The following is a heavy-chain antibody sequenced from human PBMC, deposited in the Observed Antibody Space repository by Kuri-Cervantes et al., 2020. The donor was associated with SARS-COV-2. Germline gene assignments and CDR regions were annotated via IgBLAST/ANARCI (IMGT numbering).Heavy chain of an antibody. D-gene: IGHD1-7*01. CDR3: AKDAGNFMTPYYGMDV. J-gene: IGHJ6*02. CDR2: ISYDGSNK. Sequence: GESLKISCAASGFTFSSYGMHWVRQAPGKGLEWVAVISYDGSNKYYADSVKGRFTISRDNSKNTLYLQMNSLRAEDTAVYYCAKDAGNFMTPYYGMDVWGQGTTVTVSS. V-gene: IGHV3-30*18. CDR1: GFTFSSYG.